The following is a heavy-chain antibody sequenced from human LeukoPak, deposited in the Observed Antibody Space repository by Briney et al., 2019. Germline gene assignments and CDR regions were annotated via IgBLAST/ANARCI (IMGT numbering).Heavy chain of an antibody. CDR1: GGSISSGDYY. D-gene: IGHD6-6*01. V-gene: IGHV4-30-4*01. J-gene: IGHJ5*02. Sequence: SQTLSLTCTVSGGSISSGDYYWSWIRQPPGKGLEWIGYIYYSGSTYYNPSLKSRVTISVDTSKNQFSLKLSSVTAADTAVYYCARGDQYSSSSWWFDPWGQGTLVTVSS. CDR2: IYYSGST. CDR3: ARGDQYSSSSWWFDP.